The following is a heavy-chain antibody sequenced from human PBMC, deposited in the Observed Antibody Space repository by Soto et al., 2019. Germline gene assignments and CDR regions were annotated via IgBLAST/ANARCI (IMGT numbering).Heavy chain of an antibody. CDR2: ISYDGSNK. V-gene: IGHV3-30-3*01. CDR3: ARDKQLAKYYYYYGMDV. D-gene: IGHD6-13*01. J-gene: IGHJ6*02. Sequence: GGSLRLSCAASGFTFSSYAMHWVRQAPGKGLEWVAVISYDGSNKYHADSVKGRFTISRDNSKNTLYLQMNSLRAEDTAVYYCARDKQLAKYYYYYGMDVWGQGTTVTVSS. CDR1: GFTFSSYA.